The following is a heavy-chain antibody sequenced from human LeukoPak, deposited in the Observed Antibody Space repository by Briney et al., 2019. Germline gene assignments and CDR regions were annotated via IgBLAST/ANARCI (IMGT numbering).Heavy chain of an antibody. J-gene: IGHJ2*01. Sequence: GGSLRLSCAASGFTFSDYYTSWIRQAPGKGLEWVSCISSSGFTIYYADSLKGRFTISRDNAKKSLYLQMDSLRVDDTALYYCAREVTMLTSDYYFDLWGRGTLVTASS. CDR1: GFTFSDYY. V-gene: IGHV3-11*04. CDR3: AREVTMLTSDYYFDL. D-gene: IGHD4-17*01. CDR2: ISSSGFTI.